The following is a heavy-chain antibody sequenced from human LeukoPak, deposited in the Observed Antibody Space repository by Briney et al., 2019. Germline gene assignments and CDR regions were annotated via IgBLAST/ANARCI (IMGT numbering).Heavy chain of an antibody. D-gene: IGHD7-27*01. CDR1: GFTFSSHG. J-gene: IGHJ2*01. Sequence: GGSLRLSCAASGFTFSSHGMAWVRQAPGMGLEWVSGVSPSGDITYYADSVKGRFAISRDNSRNTVYFQLNSLRADDTAVYYCAKDIDWGRFDVWGRGTLVTASS. CDR3: AKDIDWGRFDV. CDR2: VSPSGDIT. V-gene: IGHV3-23*01.